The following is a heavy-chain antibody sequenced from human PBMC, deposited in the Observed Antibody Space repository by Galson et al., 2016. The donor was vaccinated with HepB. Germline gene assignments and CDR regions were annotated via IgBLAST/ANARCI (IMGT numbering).Heavy chain of an antibody. CDR3: ARDRQTYDGDCLDY. CDR1: GFTFSKYA. D-gene: IGHD4-17*01. CDR2: LPVDGSST. Sequence: SLRLSCAASGFTFSKYAMHWVRQAPGKGLEWLAILPVDGSSTFYADSVKGRFTISRDNSKDSLYLQINGLRPEDTGIYYCARDRQTYDGDCLDYWGQGTLVTVSS. V-gene: IGHV3-30-3*01. J-gene: IGHJ4*02.